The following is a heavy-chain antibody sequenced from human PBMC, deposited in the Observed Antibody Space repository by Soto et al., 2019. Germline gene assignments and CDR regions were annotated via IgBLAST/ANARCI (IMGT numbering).Heavy chain of an antibody. CDR3: ARGGSGSYFSLGFDY. D-gene: IGHD1-26*01. V-gene: IGHV1-46*01. Sequence: PSVKVSCKASGYTFTSYYMHWVRQAPGQGLEWMGIINPSGGSTSYAQKFQGRVTMTRDTSTSTVYMELSSLRSEDTAVYYCARGGSGSYFSLGFDYWGQGTLVTVSS. CDR1: GYTFTSYY. J-gene: IGHJ4*02. CDR2: INPSGGST.